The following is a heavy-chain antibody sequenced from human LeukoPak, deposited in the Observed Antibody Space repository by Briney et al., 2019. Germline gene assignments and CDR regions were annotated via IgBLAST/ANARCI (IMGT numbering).Heavy chain of an antibody. CDR1: GGSFSGYY. V-gene: IGHV4-34*01. CDR2: IYSSGST. CDR3: ARGCPNYDSSKCYFDS. Sequence: PSETLSLTCAVYGGSFSGYYWSWIRQPPGKGLEWIGSIYSSGSTYYTPSLRTRVTISVDTSKNQFSLQLSSVAAADAAVYYCARGCPNYDSSKCYFDSWGQGTLVTVSS. D-gene: IGHD3-22*01. J-gene: IGHJ4*02.